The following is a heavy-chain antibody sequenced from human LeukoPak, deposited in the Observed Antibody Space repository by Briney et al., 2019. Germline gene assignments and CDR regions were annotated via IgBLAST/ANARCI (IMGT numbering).Heavy chain of an antibody. D-gene: IGHD6-13*01. CDR3: ARDSAAAGSSYFDY. CDR1: GGSISSGSYY. V-gene: IGHV4-61*02. CDR2: IYTSRST. Sequence: PSQTLSLTCTVSGGSISSGSYYWSWIRQPAGKGLEGIGRIYTSRSTNYNPSLKSRVTISVDTSKNQFSLKLSSVTAADTAVYYCARDSAAAGSSYFDYWGQGTLVTVSS. J-gene: IGHJ4*02.